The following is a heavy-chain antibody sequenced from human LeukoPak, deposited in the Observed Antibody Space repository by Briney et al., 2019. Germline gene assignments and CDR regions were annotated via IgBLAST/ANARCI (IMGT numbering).Heavy chain of an antibody. CDR3: AKGLRGYSGYDPPYYFDY. Sequence: AGGSLRLSCAASGFTFSSYWMHWVRQAPGKGLEWVAFIRYDGSNKYYADSVKGRFTISRDNSKNTLYLQMNSLRAEDTAVYYCAKGLRGYSGYDPPYYFDYWGQGTLVTVSS. CDR2: IRYDGSNK. J-gene: IGHJ4*02. CDR1: GFTFSSYW. D-gene: IGHD5-12*01. V-gene: IGHV3-30*02.